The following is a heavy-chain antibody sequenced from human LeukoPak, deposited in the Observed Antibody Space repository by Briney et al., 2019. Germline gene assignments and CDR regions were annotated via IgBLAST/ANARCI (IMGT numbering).Heavy chain of an antibody. CDR1: GGSISSYY. CDR3: ARRVVVDYAFDI. D-gene: IGHD2-15*01. CDR2: IYYSGST. J-gene: IGHJ3*02. Sequence: SETLSLTCTVSGGSISSYYWGWIRQPPGKGLEWIGSIYYSGSTYYNPSLKSRVTISVDTSKNQFSLKLSSVTAADTAVYYCARRVVVDYAFDIWGQGTMVTVSS. V-gene: IGHV4-39*01.